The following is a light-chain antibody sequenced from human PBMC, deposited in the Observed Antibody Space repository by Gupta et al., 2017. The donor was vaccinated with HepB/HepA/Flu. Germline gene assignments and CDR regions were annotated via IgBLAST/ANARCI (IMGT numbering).Light chain of an antibody. CDR1: QDISNY. J-gene: IGKJ4*01. CDR3: QQDYNLLLT. Sequence: DIQMTQSPSSLSASVGDRVTITCQASQDISNYLNWYQQKPGKAPKLLIYDASNLETGVPSRFSASGSGTDFTFTISSLQPEDIATYYCQQDYNLLLTFGGGTKVEIK. CDR2: DAS. V-gene: IGKV1-33*01.